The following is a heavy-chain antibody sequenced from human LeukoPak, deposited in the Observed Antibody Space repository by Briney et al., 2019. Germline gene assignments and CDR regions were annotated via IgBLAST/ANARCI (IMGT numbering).Heavy chain of an antibody. D-gene: IGHD6-13*01. CDR3: VRGGGSSWFDY. CDR1: GYTFTGFH. J-gene: IGHJ4*02. V-gene: IGHV1-2*02. CDR2: INPNSGGT. Sequence: ASVKVSCKASGYTFTGFHIHWVRQAPGQGLEWMGLINPNSGGTYYAQKFQGRVSMTRDTSISAVYMELSSLTFDDTAVYYCVRGGGSSWFDYWGQGTLVTVSS.